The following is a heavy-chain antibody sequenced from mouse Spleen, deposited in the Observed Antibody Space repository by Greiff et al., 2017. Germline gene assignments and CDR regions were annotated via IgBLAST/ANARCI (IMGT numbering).Heavy chain of an antibody. J-gene: IGHJ2*01. D-gene: IGHD2-5*01. CDR1: GYAFSSSW. V-gene: IGHV1-82*01. CDR3: ARDSNLPFDY. CDR2: IYPGDGDT. Sequence: QVQLQQPGTELVKPGASVKLSCKASGYAFSSSWMNWVKQRPGKGLEWIGRIYPGDGDTNYNGKFKGKATLTADKSSSTAYMQLSSLTSEDSAVYFCARDSNLPFDYWGQGTTLTVSS.